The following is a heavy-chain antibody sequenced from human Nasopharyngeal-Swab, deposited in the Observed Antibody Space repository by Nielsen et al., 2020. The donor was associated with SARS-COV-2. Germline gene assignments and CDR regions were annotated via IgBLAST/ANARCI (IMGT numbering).Heavy chain of an antibody. V-gene: IGHV4-34*01. CDR3: ATVDLDY. CDR2: INHSGST. Sequence: SETLSLTCAVYGGSFSGYSWSWIRQPPGKGLEWIGEINHSGSTNYNPSLKSRVTISVDTSKNQFSLKLSSVTAADTAVYYCATVDLDYWGQGTLVTVSS. J-gene: IGHJ4*02. D-gene: IGHD5-24*01. CDR1: GGSFSGYS.